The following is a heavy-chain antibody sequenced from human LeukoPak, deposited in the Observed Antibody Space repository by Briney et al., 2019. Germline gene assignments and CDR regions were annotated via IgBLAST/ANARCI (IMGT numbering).Heavy chain of an antibody. CDR2: ISYDGSNK. V-gene: IGHV3-30*03. CDR3: ARDVRSNWYDD. Sequence: PGGSLRLSCAASGFSFSSYGMHWVRQAPGKGLEWVALISYDGSNKYYADSVKGRFTISRDNSKNTLYLEMNSLRGEDTAVYYCARDVRSNWYDDWGQGTLVTVSS. J-gene: IGHJ5*02. CDR1: GFSFSSYG.